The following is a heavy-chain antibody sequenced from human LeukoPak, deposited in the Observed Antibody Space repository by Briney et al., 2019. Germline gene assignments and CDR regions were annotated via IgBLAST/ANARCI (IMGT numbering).Heavy chain of an antibody. J-gene: IGHJ4*02. D-gene: IGHD3-22*01. V-gene: IGHV3-30*18. CDR3: AKDLYYYDSSGLPPDY. Sequence: WRSLRLSCAASGFTFSSYGMHWVRQAPGPGLERVAVISYDGSNKYYADSVKGRFTISRDNSKNTLYLQMNSLRAEDTAVYYCAKDLYYYDSSGLPPDYWGQGTLVTVSS. CDR1: GFTFSSYG. CDR2: ISYDGSNK.